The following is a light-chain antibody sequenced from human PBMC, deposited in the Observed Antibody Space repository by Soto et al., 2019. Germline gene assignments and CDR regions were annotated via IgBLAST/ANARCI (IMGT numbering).Light chain of an antibody. Sequence: EIVLTQSPATLSLSPGERATLSCRASRSFASSYLAWYQHKPGQAPRLLIYAASSRATGIPDRFIGSGSRTDFTLTISRLEPDDSAVYYWHHYDSSPPYTFGQGTKLEIK. CDR2: AAS. CDR1: RSFASSY. V-gene: IGKV3-20*01. J-gene: IGKJ2*01. CDR3: HHYDSSPPYT.